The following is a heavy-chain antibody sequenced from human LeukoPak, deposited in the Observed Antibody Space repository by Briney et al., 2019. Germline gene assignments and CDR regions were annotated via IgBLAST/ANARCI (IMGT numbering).Heavy chain of an antibody. CDR1: GDTVSSNNAA. Sequence: SQTLTLTCDISGDTVSSNNAAWNWLTQSPSRGLKWLGRTYYRSKWYSEYAVFVRGRVNINPDTSKHQFSLQLKSVTPEDTAIYYCAGGSGSFHYWGQGTLVTVSS. V-gene: IGHV6-1*01. CDR3: AGGSGSFHY. CDR2: TYYRSKWYS. J-gene: IGHJ4*02. D-gene: IGHD6-19*01.